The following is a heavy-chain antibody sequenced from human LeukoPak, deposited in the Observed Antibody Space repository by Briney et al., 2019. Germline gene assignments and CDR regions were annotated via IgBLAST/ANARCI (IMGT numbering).Heavy chain of an antibody. CDR1: GYTFTSYG. CDR2: ISAYNGNT. V-gene: IGHV1-18*01. Sequence: ASVKVSCKASGYTFTSYGISWVRQAPEQGLEWMGWISAYNGNTNYAQKLQGRVTMTTDTSTSTAYMELRSLRSDDTAVYYCARVKVVPAAMNNWFDPWGQGTLVTVSS. D-gene: IGHD2-2*01. CDR3: ARVKVVPAAMNNWFDP. J-gene: IGHJ5*02.